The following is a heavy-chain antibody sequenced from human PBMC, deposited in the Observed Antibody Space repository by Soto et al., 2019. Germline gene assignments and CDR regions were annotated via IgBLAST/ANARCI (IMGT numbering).Heavy chain of an antibody. J-gene: IGHJ4*02. CDR2: IYSGGNT. V-gene: IGHV3-66*01. CDR1: GFSVNDNY. D-gene: IGHD3-10*01. Sequence: GGSLRLSCAVSGFSVNDNYLSWVRQAPGKGLEWVSVIYSGGNTDYADSVRGRFTVSRDTSKNTLYLQMNRLRAEDTAVYYCTRDSSYYGAGRGVLDYWGQGTLVTVSS. CDR3: TRDSSYYGAGRGVLDY.